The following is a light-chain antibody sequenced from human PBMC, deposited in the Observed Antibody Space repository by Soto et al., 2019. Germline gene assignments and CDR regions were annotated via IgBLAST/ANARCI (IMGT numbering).Light chain of an antibody. CDR1: SSDVGGYNY. CDR2: DVS. J-gene: IGLJ3*02. Sequence: QSALTQPASVSGSPGQSITISCTGTSSDVGGYNYVSWYQQQLGKAPKLIIYDVSNRPSGVSNRFSGSKYGYTASLTIPGLQAEDEADYYCSSYASGSSVVFGGGTKLTVL. CDR3: SSYASGSSVV. V-gene: IGLV2-14*01.